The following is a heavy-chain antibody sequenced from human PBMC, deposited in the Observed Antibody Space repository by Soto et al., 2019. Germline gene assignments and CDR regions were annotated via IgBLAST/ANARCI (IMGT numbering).Heavy chain of an antibody. D-gene: IGHD5-18*01. CDR2: IWYDGSNK. Sequence: GGSLRLSCAASGFTFSSYGMHWVRQAPGKGLEWVAVIWYDGSNKYYADSVKGRFTISRDNSKNTLYLQMNSLRAEDTAVYYCARGLGYRYGSYYWGRGTLVTVCS. J-gene: IGHJ4*02. CDR3: ARGLGYRYGSYY. CDR1: GFTFSSYG. V-gene: IGHV3-33*01.